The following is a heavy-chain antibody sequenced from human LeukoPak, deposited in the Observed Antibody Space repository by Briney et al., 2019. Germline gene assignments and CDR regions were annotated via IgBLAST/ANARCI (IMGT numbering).Heavy chain of an antibody. CDR1: GFTFSSYA. Sequence: GGSLRLSCAASGFTFSSYAMSWVRQAPGKGLEWVSAISGSGGSTYYADPVKGRFTISRDNSKNTLYLQMNSLRAEDTAVYYCAKGRITIFGVVLYYFDYWGQGTLVTVPS. V-gene: IGHV3-23*01. D-gene: IGHD3-3*01. CDR3: AKGRITIFGVVLYYFDY. CDR2: ISGSGGST. J-gene: IGHJ4*02.